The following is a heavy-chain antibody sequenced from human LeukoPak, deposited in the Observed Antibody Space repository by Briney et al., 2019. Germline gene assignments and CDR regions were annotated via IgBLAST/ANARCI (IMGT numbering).Heavy chain of an antibody. CDR3: ARDLRSYFDY. V-gene: IGHV3-30-3*01. J-gene: IGHJ4*02. CDR2: ISYDGSNK. CDR1: GFTFSSYA. Sequence: GGSLRLSCAASGFTFSSYAMHWVRQAPGKGLEWVAVISYDGSNKYYADSVKGRFTISRDNSKNTLYLQMNSLRAKDTAVYYCARDLRSYFDYWGQGTLVTVSS. D-gene: IGHD4-17*01.